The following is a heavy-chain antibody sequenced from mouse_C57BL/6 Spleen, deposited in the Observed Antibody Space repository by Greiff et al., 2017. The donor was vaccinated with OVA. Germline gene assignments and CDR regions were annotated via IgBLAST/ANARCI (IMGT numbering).Heavy chain of an antibody. J-gene: IGHJ4*01. Sequence: QVQLKQSGAELARPGASVKLSCKASGYTFTSYGISWVKQRTGQGIEWIGEIYPRSGNTYYNEKFKGKATLTADKSSSTAYMELRSLTSEDFAVYFCAREGEGGNYAFYAMDYWGQGTSVTVSS. CDR2: IYPRSGNT. D-gene: IGHD6-5*01. V-gene: IGHV1-81*01. CDR3: AREGEGGNYAFYAMDY. CDR1: GYTFTSYG.